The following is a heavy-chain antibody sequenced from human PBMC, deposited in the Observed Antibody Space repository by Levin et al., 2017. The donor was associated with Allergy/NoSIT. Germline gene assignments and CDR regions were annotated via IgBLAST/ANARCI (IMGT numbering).Heavy chain of an antibody. Sequence: GESLKISCKASGYIFTDYWISWVRQTPEKGLEWMGRIDPSDSYLNYSPSFQGHVTISADKSTNTAYVPWNSLQASDTAIYFCARLDRKGISAPTRNVFYMDVWGTGTTVTVSS. CDR3: ARLDRKGISAPTRNVFYMDV. CDR1: GYIFTDYW. CDR2: IDPSDSYL. J-gene: IGHJ6*03. D-gene: IGHD1-14*01. V-gene: IGHV5-10-1*01.